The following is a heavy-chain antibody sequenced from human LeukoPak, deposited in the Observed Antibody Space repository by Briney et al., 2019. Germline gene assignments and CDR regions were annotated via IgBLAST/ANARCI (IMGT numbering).Heavy chain of an antibody. V-gene: IGHV3-11*01. J-gene: IGHJ4*02. CDR1: GFTFSDYY. Sequence: GGSLRLSCAASGFTFSDYYMSWIRQAPGKGLEWVSYISSSGSTIYYADSVKGRFTISRDNAKNSLYLQMNSLRAEDTAVYYCARYSRRSRSYDPLTLGYWGQGTLVTVSS. D-gene: IGHD5-12*01. CDR3: ARYSRRSRSYDPLTLGY. CDR2: ISSSGSTI.